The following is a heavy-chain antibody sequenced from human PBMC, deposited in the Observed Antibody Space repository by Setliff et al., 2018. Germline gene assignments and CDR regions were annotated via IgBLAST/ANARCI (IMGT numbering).Heavy chain of an antibody. V-gene: IGHV4-61*02. CDR3: ARATVGLATIIYFDS. J-gene: IGHJ4*02. Sequence: SETLSLTCTVSGASISSGFYYWSWIRQPAGSGLEWIGRVHSSGDTKYSPSLKTRVTMAVDTSKNQFSLKLNSATATDTGTYYFARATVGLATIIYFDSWAQGVLVTVSS. CDR2: VHSSGDT. D-gene: IGHD5-12*01. CDR1: GASISSGFYY.